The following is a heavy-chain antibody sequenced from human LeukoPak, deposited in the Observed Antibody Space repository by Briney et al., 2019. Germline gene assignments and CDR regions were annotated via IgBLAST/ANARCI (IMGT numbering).Heavy chain of an antibody. Sequence: GGSLRLSCAASGFTFSSYAMSWVRQAPGKGLEWVSVITGSGGSTYYVDSVKGRFTISRDNSKNTLYLQMNSLRAEDTAVYYCAAKQQLDFYFDYWGQGTLVTVSS. CDR1: GFTFSSYA. CDR3: AAKQQLDFYFDY. D-gene: IGHD6-13*01. V-gene: IGHV3-23*01. J-gene: IGHJ4*02. CDR2: ITGSGGST.